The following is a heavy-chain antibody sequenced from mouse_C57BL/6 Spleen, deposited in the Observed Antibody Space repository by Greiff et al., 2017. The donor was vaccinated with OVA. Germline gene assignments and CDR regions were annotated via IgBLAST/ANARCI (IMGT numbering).Heavy chain of an antibody. CDR2: IDPANGNT. CDR1: GFTIKNTY. V-gene: IGHV14-3*01. CDR3: ASESNLDMDY. J-gene: IGHJ4*01. Sequence: VQLQQSVAELVRPGASVKLSCTASGFTIKNTYMHWVKQRPEQGLEWIGRIDPANGNTKYAPKFQGKATITADTSSNTAYLQLSSLTSEDTASYCCASESNLDMDYWGQGTSVTVSS.